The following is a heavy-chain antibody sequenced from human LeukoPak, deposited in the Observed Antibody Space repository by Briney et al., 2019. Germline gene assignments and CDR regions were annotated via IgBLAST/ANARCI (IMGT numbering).Heavy chain of an antibody. V-gene: IGHV3-7*04. CDR2: IKQDGSEK. CDR1: GFTFSSYW. CDR3: ARVNSGVTYRPGRTETTYYGMDV. J-gene: IGHJ6*02. D-gene: IGHD1-1*01. Sequence: GGSLRLSCAASGFTFSSYWMGWVRQAPGKGLEWVANIKQDGSEKYYVDSVKGRFTISRDNAKNSLYLQMNSLRAEDTAVYYCARVNSGVTYRPGRTETTYYGMDVWGQGTTVTVSS.